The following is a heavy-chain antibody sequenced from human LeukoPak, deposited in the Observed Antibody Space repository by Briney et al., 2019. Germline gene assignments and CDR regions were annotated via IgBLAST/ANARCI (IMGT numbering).Heavy chain of an antibody. D-gene: IGHD5-18*01. CDR3: ARGGLDTAMVMYYYYYYMDV. V-gene: IGHV1-2*02. Sequence: ASVKVSCKASGYTFTGYYMHWVRQAPGQGLEGMGWFNPTSGGTNYAQKFQGRVTMTRDTSISTAYMELSRLRSDDTAVYYCARGGLDTAMVMYYYYYYMDVWGKGTTVTVSS. CDR1: GYTFTGYY. J-gene: IGHJ6*03. CDR2: FNPTSGGT.